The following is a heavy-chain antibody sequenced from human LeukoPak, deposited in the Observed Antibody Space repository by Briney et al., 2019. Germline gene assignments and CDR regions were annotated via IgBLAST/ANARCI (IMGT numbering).Heavy chain of an antibody. CDR3: ARHIPSAGATTGSHAFDI. V-gene: IGHV4-59*08. D-gene: IGHD1-26*01. CDR2: IYYSGST. CDR1: GGSISSYY. Sequence: PSETLSLTCTVSGGSISSYYWSWIRQPPGKGLEWIGYIYYSGSTNYKPSLKSRVTISVDTSKNQFSLKLSSVTAADTAVYYCARHIPSAGATTGSHAFDIWGQGTMVTVSS. J-gene: IGHJ3*02.